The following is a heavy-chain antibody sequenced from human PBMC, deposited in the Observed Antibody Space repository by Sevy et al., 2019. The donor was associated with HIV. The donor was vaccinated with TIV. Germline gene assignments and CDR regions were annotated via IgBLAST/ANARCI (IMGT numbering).Heavy chain of an antibody. J-gene: IGHJ4*02. Sequence: ASVKVSCKASGYTFTGQYIHWVRQAPGQGLEWMGWINPNSGNTNYAQEFQGRVTMTRDTSISTAYLELSGLKSDDTAVYYCSRDLRLRGYSYGCFDYWGQGTLVTVSS. V-gene: IGHV1-2*02. CDR2: INPNSGNT. CDR3: SRDLRLRGYSYGCFDY. CDR1: GYTFTGQY. D-gene: IGHD5-18*01.